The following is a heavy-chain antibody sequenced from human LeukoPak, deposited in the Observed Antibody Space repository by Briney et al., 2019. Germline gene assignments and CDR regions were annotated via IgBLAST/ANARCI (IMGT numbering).Heavy chain of an antibody. CDR3: ASQNYFDY. J-gene: IGHJ4*02. Sequence: GGSLRLSCAASGFTFSSYGMHWVRQAPGKGLEWVAVISYDGSNKYYADSVEGRFTISRDNSKNTLYLQMNSLRAEDTAVYYCASQNYFDYWGQGTLVTVSS. CDR1: GFTFSSYG. V-gene: IGHV3-30*03. CDR2: ISYDGSNK.